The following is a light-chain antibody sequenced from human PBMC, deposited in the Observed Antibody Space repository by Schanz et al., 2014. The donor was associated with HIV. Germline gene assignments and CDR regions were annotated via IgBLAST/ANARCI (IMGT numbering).Light chain of an antibody. V-gene: IGKV3-20*01. CDR2: GAS. J-gene: IGKJ2*01. Sequence: EIVLTQSPGTLSLSPGERATLSCRASQSVSSSYLAWYQQKPGQAPRLLIYGASSRATGIPDRFSGSGSGRDFTLAISRLEPEDFAVYYCQQYCSSPYTFGQGTKLEIK. CDR1: QSVSSSY. CDR3: QQYCSSPYT.